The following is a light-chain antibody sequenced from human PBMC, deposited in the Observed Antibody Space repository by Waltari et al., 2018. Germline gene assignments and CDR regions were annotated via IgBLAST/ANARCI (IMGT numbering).Light chain of an antibody. CDR2: GAS. CDR1: QSVRSN. Sequence: EIVMTQSPAILSVSPGEGVTLSCRASQSVRSNFAWYQQKPGQAPRLLIFGASTRATGFPARFSGGGSGTEFTLTITSLQSEDSAVYFCQQYDSQPLTFGGGTFVEIK. CDR3: QQYDSQPLT. V-gene: IGKV3-15*01. J-gene: IGKJ4*01.